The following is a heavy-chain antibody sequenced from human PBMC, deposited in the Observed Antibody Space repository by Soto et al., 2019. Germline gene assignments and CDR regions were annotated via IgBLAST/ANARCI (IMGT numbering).Heavy chain of an antibody. D-gene: IGHD6-19*01. CDR1: GYSFTSYW. Sequence: GESLKISCKGSGYSFTSYWIGWVRQMPGKGLEWMGFIYPSDSDTTYSPSFQGQVTMSADKSISTAYLQWTSLKTSDTAMYYCVRRTGYSSGWYLAYWGQGTLVTVSS. CDR3: VRRTGYSSGWYLAY. V-gene: IGHV5-51*01. CDR2: IYPSDSDT. J-gene: IGHJ4*02.